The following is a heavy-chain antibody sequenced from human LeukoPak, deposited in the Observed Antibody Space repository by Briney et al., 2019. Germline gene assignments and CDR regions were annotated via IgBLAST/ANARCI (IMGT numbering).Heavy chain of an antibody. V-gene: IGHV3-23*01. J-gene: IGHJ6*02. D-gene: IGHD4-11*01. Sequence: GGSLRLSCAASGFTFSSYAMSWVRQAPGKGLEWVSSISGAGDSTYYADSVKGRFTISRDNSKNTLYLQMNSLRAEDTAVYYCAKSTVGYYYYAMDVWGQGTTVTVSS. CDR1: GFTFSSYA. CDR3: AKSTVGYYYYAMDV. CDR2: ISGAGDST.